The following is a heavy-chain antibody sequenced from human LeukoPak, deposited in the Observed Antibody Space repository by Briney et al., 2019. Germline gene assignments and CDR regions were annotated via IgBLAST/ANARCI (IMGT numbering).Heavy chain of an antibody. J-gene: IGHJ4*02. Sequence: PSETLSLTCAVYGGSFSDYYWSRIRQPPGKGLEWIGEINHSGSTNYNPSLKSRVTISVDTSKNQFSLKLSSVTAADTAVYYCASQPIFGVVNYFDYWGQGTLVTVSS. CDR2: INHSGST. CDR1: GGSFSDYY. CDR3: ASQPIFGVVNYFDY. D-gene: IGHD3-3*01. V-gene: IGHV4-34*01.